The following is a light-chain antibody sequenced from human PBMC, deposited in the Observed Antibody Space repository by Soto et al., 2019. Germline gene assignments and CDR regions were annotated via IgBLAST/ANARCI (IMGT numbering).Light chain of an antibody. CDR3: AAWDDSLNGYV. Sequence: QSVLTQPPSVSGAPGQRVTISCTGSSSNIGAGYDVHWYRQLPGTAPKLLIYSNNQRPSGVPDRFSGSKSGTSASLAISGLQSEDEADYYCAAWDDSLNGYVFGTGTKVTVL. V-gene: IGLV1-40*01. J-gene: IGLJ1*01. CDR2: SNN. CDR1: SSNIGAGYD.